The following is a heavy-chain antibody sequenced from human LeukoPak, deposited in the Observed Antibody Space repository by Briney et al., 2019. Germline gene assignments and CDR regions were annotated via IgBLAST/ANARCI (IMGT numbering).Heavy chain of an antibody. CDR3: ARYLRYYCDSSGYGAFDI. Sequence: SQTLSLTCTVSGGSLSRGGDYWSWIRQHPGKGLEWVGYIYYSGSTYYNPSLKSRDTPSVDTSKNQFSLKLSSVTAADTAVYDCARYLRYYCDSSGYGAFDIWGQGTMVTVSS. D-gene: IGHD3-22*01. V-gene: IGHV4-31*03. J-gene: IGHJ3*02. CDR2: IYYSGST. CDR1: GGSLSRGGDY.